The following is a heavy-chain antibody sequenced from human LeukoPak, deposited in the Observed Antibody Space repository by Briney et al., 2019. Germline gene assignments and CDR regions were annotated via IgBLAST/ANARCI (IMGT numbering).Heavy chain of an antibody. CDR3: ARVGDHFHWNLDL. D-gene: IGHD3-3*02. Sequence: GGSPRLSCAASGFTLSIYYMNWVRQAPGKGLEWVSIIYSGGTTYYADSVKGRFTISRDTSKNTLSLQMNNLRAEDTAVYFCARVGDHFHWNLDLWGRGTLVTVSS. J-gene: IGHJ2*01. CDR1: GFTLSIYY. V-gene: IGHV3-53*01. CDR2: IYSGGTT.